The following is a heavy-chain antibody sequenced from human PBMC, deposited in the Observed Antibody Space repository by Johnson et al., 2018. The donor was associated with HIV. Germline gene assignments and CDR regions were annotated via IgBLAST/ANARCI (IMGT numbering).Heavy chain of an antibody. D-gene: IGHD2-2*01. CDR3: AKDSSSRMGFPGFDI. CDR1: GFTVSSNY. J-gene: IGHJ3*02. V-gene: IGHV3-30*02. CDR2: MNHDGSEK. Sequence: QVQLVESGGGVVQPGGSLRLSCAASGFTVSSNYMSWVRQAPGKGLECVALMNHDGSEKYFADSVKGRFTISRDNSKNTLYLQMSSLRLEDTALYYCAKDSSSRMGFPGFDIWGPGTMVTVSS.